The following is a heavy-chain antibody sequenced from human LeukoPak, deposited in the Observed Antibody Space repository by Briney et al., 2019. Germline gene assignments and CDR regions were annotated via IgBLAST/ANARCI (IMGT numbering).Heavy chain of an antibody. CDR2: IYYSGST. J-gene: IGHJ4*02. CDR3: ARQGSGNYLSPVNY. D-gene: IGHD1-26*01. V-gene: IGHV4-39*01. Sequence: PETLSLTCTVSGGSISSSSYYWGWIRQPPGKGLEWIGTIYYSGSTYYNPSLKSRVPISVDTSKNQFSLKLSSVTAADTAVYYCARQGSGNYLSPVNYWGQGTLVTVSS. CDR1: GGSISSSSYY.